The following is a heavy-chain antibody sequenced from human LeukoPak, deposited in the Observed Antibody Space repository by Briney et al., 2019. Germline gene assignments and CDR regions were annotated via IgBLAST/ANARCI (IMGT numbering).Heavy chain of an antibody. CDR2: ISGSGGST. Sequence: GGSLRLSCAASGFTFSGSAMHWVRQAPGKGLERVSAISGSGGSTYYADSVKGRFTISRDNSKNTLYLQMNSLRAEDTAVYYCARADYGYDYWGQGTLVTVSS. V-gene: IGHV3-23*01. CDR1: GFTFSGSA. CDR3: ARADYGYDY. J-gene: IGHJ4*02. D-gene: IGHD5-18*01.